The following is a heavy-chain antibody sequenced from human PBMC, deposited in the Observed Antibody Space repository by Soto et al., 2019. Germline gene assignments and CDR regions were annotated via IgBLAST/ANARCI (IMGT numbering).Heavy chain of an antibody. CDR2: INPSGGSP. D-gene: IGHD1-26*01. Sequence: QVQLVQSGAEVKKPGASVKVSCKASGYTFTSYYMHWVRQAPGQGLEWMGIINPSGGSPSYAQKCQGRVTRTRDTSTSTVDMELSSLRSEDTAVYYCARVPTHGSYDYWGQGTLVTVSS. CDR1: GYTFTSYY. CDR3: ARVPTHGSYDY. J-gene: IGHJ4*02. V-gene: IGHV1-46*01.